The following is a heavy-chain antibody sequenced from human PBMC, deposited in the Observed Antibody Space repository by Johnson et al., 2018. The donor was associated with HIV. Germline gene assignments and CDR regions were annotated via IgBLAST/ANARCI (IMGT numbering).Heavy chain of an antibody. D-gene: IGHD6-13*01. Sequence: VQLVESGGGLVKPGGSLRLSCTVSGFTFSNAWMNWVRQAPRKGLEWVAVVSYDGSYKDYADSVKGRFTISRDNAKNSLYLQMNSLRAEDTALYYCAKDMGSSWYDPWDAFDIWGQGTVVTVSS. CDR3: AKDMGSSWYDPWDAFDI. CDR1: GFTFSNAW. V-gene: IGHV3-30*18. CDR2: VSYDGSYK. J-gene: IGHJ3*02.